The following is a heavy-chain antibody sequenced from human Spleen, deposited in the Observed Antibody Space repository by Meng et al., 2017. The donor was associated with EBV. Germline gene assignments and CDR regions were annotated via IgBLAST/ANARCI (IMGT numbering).Heavy chain of an antibody. Sequence: QFQVVQFGLGMKKPGAKVCVSCNASRYSFSSYSITWWRQAPGQVPEWMGSINGYNGNTNYAQRFQDRVTMTTDTSTSTAYMELKSLRSDDTAVYYCARGGATYPRYWGQGALVTVSS. J-gene: IGHJ4*02. V-gene: IGHV1-18*01. D-gene: IGHD4/OR15-4a*01. CDR1: RYSFSSYS. CDR2: INGYNGNT. CDR3: ARGGATYPRY.